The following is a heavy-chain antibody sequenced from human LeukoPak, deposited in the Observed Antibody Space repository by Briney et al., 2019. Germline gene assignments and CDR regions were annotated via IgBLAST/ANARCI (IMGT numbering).Heavy chain of an antibody. CDR1: GYNFTRYW. D-gene: IGHD3-22*01. CDR3: VRGAPFYNDSNGYRSEYLQH. J-gene: IGHJ1*01. V-gene: IGHV5-51*01. Sequence: GESLKISRKSSGYNFTRYWIGWVRQMPGKGLEWMGIIYPGDSDTRYSPSFQGQVTISADQSLSTAYLQWSSLKASGTAMYYHVRGAPFYNDSNGYRSEYLQHGGQGTLVTVSS. CDR2: IYPGDSDT.